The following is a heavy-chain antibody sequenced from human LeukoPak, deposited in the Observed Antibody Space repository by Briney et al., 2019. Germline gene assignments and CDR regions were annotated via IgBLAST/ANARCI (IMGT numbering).Heavy chain of an antibody. CDR1: GDSNSVHY. V-gene: IGHV4-59*11. CDR2: VYSSGAA. CDR3: ASTGQIGVFDI. Sequence: PSETLSLTCTVSGDSNSVHYWSWIRQPPGKGLEWIGYVYSSGAANYSPSLKSRATISIDTSKNQVSLRLSSVSAGDTAVYYCASTGQIGVFDIWGQGTLVTVSS. J-gene: IGHJ4*02. D-gene: IGHD1-14*01.